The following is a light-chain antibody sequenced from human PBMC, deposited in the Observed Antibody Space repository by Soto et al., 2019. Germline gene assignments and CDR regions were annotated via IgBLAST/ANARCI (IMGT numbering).Light chain of an antibody. CDR2: EVN. CDR3: SSYTSSSTLYV. Sequence: QSALTQPPSASGSPGQSVTISCTGTSSDVGGFKFVSWYQHHPGKAPRLLIYEVNKRPSGVPDRFSGSKSGNTASLTISGLQAEDEADYYCSSYTSSSTLYVFGTGTKVTVL. V-gene: IGLV2-8*01. J-gene: IGLJ1*01. CDR1: SSDVGGFKF.